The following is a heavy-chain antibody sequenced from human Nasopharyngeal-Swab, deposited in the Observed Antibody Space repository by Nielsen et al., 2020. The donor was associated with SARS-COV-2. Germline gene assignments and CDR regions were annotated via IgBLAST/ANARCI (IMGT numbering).Heavy chain of an antibody. V-gene: IGHV3-66*01. Sequence: GGSLRLSCAASGFTVSSNYMSWVRQAPGKGLEWVSVIYSGGSTYYAGSVKGRFTISRDNSKNTLYLQMNSLRAEDTAVYYCAGSSFDYYYYYMDVWGKGTTVTVSS. CDR1: GFTVSSNY. D-gene: IGHD6-13*01. CDR2: IYSGGST. J-gene: IGHJ6*03. CDR3: AGSSFDYYYYYMDV.